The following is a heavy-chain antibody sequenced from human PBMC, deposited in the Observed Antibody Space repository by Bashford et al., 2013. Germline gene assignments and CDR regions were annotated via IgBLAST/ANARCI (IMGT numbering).Heavy chain of an antibody. CDR1: GGSFSGYY. CDR3: ARDLRKSSTAGFDS. Sequence: SETLSLTCAVYGGSFSGYYWSWIRQPPGKGLEWIGEINHSGSTNYNPSLKSRVTISVDTSKNQFSLKLSSVTAADTAVYYCARDLRKSSTAGFDSWGQGARVTVSS. J-gene: IGHJ4*02. V-gene: IGHV4-34*01. CDR2: INHSGST. D-gene: IGHD6-6*01.